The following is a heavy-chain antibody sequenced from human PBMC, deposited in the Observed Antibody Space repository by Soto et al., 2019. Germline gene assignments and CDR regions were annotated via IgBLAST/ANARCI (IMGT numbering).Heavy chain of an antibody. CDR2: IKQDGSEK. V-gene: IGHV3-7*05. CDR1: GFTFSSYW. Sequence: HPGGSLRLSCAASGFTFSSYWMSWVRQAPGKGLEWVANIKQDGSEKYYVDSVKGRFTISRDNAKNSLYLQMNSLRAEDTAVYYCAREYSSSWTMITYYYYYGMDVWGQGTTVTVSS. D-gene: IGHD6-13*01. J-gene: IGHJ6*02. CDR3: AREYSSSWTMITYYYYYGMDV.